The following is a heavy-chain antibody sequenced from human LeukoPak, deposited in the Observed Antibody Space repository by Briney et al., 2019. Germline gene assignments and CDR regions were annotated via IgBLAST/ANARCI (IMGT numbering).Heavy chain of an antibody. J-gene: IGHJ4*02. V-gene: IGHV1-18*01. Sequence: ASVKVSCKASGYTFTSYGISWVRQAPGQGLEWMGWISAYNGNTNYAQKLQGRVTMTTDTSTSTAYMELRSLRSDDTAVYYCARLLVGGSYRRYHVDYWGQGTLVTVSS. CDR2: ISAYNGNT. CDR1: GYTFTSYG. CDR3: ARLLVGGSYRRYHVDY. D-gene: IGHD1-26*01.